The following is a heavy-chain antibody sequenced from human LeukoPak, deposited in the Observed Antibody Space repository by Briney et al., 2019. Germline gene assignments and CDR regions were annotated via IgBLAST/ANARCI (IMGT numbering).Heavy chain of an antibody. CDR2: IKSDGSIQ. J-gene: IGHJ4*02. V-gene: IGHV3-7*01. D-gene: IGHD3-22*01. Sequence: GGSLRLSCTASGFTFSSFWMAWVSQAPGKGLEWVGNIKSDGSIQFYGDSVKGRFTISRDNAKNSLYLQMNNLRAEDTALYYCATSYDSSGCDWGQGTLVTVSS. CDR1: GFTFSSFW. CDR3: ATSYDSSGCD.